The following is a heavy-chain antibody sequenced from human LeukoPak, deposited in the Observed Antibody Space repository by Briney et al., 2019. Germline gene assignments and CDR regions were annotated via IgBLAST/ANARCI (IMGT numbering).Heavy chain of an antibody. Sequence: SETLSLTCTVSGGSISSSSYYWGWIRQPPGKGLEWIGSIYYSGSTYYNPSLKSRVTISVDTSKNQFSLKLSSVTAADTAVYYCERHRSEGRPEDWFDPWGQGTLVTVSS. CDR1: GGSISSSSYY. J-gene: IGHJ5*02. CDR2: IYYSGST. V-gene: IGHV4-39*01. D-gene: IGHD6-6*01. CDR3: ERHRSEGRPEDWFDP.